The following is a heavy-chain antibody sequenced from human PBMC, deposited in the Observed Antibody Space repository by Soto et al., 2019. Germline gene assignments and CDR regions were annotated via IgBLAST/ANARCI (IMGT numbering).Heavy chain of an antibody. CDR2: ISSSSSYI. D-gene: IGHD3-3*01. CDR1: GFTFSSYS. J-gene: IGHJ6*02. V-gene: IGHV3-21*01. Sequence: GGSLRLSCAASGFTFSSYSMNWVRQAPGKGLEWVSSISSSSSYIYYAHSVKGRFTISRDNAKNSLYLQMNSLRAEDTAVYYSARDSLQPRIYYYDFWSGYYKNAYYYYGMDVWGQGTTVTVSS. CDR3: ARDSLQPRIYYYDFWSGYYKNAYYYYGMDV.